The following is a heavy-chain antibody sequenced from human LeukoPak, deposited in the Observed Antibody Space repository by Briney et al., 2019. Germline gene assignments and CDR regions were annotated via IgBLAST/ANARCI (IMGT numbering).Heavy chain of an antibody. V-gene: IGHV1-2*02. CDR2: INPNSGGT. CDR1: GYTFTGYY. J-gene: IGHJ4*02. D-gene: IGHD3-22*01. CDR3: ARDSGMDYYDSSGYYYVLLRN. Sequence: ASVKVSCKASGYTFTGYYMHWVRQAPGQGLEWMGWINPNSGGTNYTQKFQGRVTMTRDTSISTAYMELSRLRSDDAAVYYCARDSGMDYYDSSGYYYVLLRNWGQGTLITVSS.